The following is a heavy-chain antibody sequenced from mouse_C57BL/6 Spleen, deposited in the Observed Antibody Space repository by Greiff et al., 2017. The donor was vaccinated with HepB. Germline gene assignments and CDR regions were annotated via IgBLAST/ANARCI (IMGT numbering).Heavy chain of an antibody. V-gene: IGHV6-3*01. J-gene: IGHJ2*01. Sequence: EVMLVESGGGLVQPGGSMKLSCVASGFTFSNYWMNWVRQSPEKGLEWVAQIRLKSDNYATHYAESVKGRFTISRDDSKSSVYLQMNNLRAEDTGIYYCTELSPYFDYWGQGTTLTVSS. CDR3: TELSPYFDY. CDR2: IRLKSDNYAT. CDR1: GFTFSNYW.